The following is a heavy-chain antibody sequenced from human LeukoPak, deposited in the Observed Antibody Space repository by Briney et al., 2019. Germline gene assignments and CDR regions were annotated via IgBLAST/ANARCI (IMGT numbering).Heavy chain of an antibody. CDR2: IYPGDSDT. J-gene: IGHJ4*02. V-gene: IGHV5-51*01. CDR3: GRGGYSGYEFDC. Sequence: GESLKISCRASGDSFSTNWIGWVRQMPGKGLEWMGVIYPGDSDTRYSPSFQGQVTMSADKSISTAYLQWSSLKASDSAMYYCGRGGYSGYEFDCWGQGTLVTVSS. CDR1: GDSFSTNW. D-gene: IGHD5-12*01.